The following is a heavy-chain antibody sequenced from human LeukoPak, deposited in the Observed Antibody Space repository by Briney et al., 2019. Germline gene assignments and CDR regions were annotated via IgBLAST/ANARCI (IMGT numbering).Heavy chain of an antibody. CDR3: ARTVGSAAYYYYGMDV. Sequence: ASVKVSCKASGYTFTSYDINWVRQATGQGLGWMGWMNPNSGNTGYAQKFQGRVTMTRNTSISTAYMELSSLRSEDTAVYYCARTVGSAAYYYYGMDVWGQGTTVTVSS. D-gene: IGHD1-26*01. CDR1: GYTFTSYD. J-gene: IGHJ6*02. V-gene: IGHV1-8*01. CDR2: MNPNSGNT.